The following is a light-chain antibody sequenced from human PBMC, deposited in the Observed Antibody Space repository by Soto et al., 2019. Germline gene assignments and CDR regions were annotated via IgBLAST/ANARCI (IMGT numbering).Light chain of an antibody. V-gene: IGKV3-20*01. CDR1: QSVSRNY. J-gene: IGKJ4*01. Sequence: EIVLTQSPGTLSLSPGERASLSCRASQSVSRNYVAWYHYKPDQAPRLLIYDASTRATGIPDRFSGSGSGADFTLTISRLEPEDFAVYFCQQYGRTPLTFGGGPKVEIK. CDR2: DAS. CDR3: QQYGRTPLT.